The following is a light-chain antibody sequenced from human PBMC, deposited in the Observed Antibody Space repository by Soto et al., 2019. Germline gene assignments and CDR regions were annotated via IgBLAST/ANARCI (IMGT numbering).Light chain of an antibody. CDR1: QSVSSY. CDR2: DAS. CDR3: QQRSNWRLT. J-gene: IGKJ4*01. Sequence: EIVLTQSPDTLSLSPGERATLSCRASQSVSSYLAWYQQKPGQAPRLLIYDASNRATGIPARFSGSGSGTDFTLTISSLEPEDFAVYYCQQRSNWRLTFGGGTKVEIK. V-gene: IGKV3-11*01.